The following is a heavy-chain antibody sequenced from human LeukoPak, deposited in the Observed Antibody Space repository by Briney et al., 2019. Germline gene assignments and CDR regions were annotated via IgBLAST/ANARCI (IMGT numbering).Heavy chain of an antibody. CDR2: IYYGGST. J-gene: IGHJ3*01. CDR3: ARDTEMPTIGLAFDF. V-gene: IGHV4-59*01. D-gene: IGHD5-24*01. Sequence: SETLSLTCTVSGGSISTYYWSWIRQPPGKGLEWIGYIYYGGSTNYNPSLKSRVTISVDTSKNQFSLKLSSVTAADTAVYYCARDTEMPTIGLAFDFWGQGTMVTVSS. CDR1: GGSISTYY.